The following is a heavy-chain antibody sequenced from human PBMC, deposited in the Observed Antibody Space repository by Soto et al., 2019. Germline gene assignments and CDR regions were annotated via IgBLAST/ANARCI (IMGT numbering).Heavy chain of an antibody. CDR2: LNTYGNT. CDR1: GGSISSYR. CDR3: GRESGETWDYEAS. J-gene: IGHJ5*02. D-gene: IGHD1-7*01. V-gene: IGHV4-4*07. Sequence: QVQLQESGPGLVRPSETLSLTCTVSGGSISSYRWSWIRQPAGKGLEWIGRLNTYGNTHYNPSLKSRVTVSVDTSRNQFFLTLRFVTAADSAVYHCGRESGETWDYEASWGQGTPVTVSS.